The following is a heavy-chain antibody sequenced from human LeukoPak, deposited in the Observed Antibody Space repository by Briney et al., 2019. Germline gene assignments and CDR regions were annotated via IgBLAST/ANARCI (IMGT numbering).Heavy chain of an antibody. D-gene: IGHD6-13*01. V-gene: IGHV1-69*05. Sequence: ASVTVSCKASGGTFSSYAISWVRQAPGQGLEWMGGIIPIFGTANYAQKFQGRVTITTDESTSTAYMELSSLRSEDTAVYYCARQIAAAVTSYFGYWGQGTLVTVSS. CDR2: IIPIFGTA. CDR1: GGTFSSYA. CDR3: ARQIAAAVTSYFGY. J-gene: IGHJ4*02.